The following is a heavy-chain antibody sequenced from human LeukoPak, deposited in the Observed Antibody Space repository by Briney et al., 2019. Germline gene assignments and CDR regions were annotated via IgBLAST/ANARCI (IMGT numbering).Heavy chain of an antibody. Sequence: PGGSLRLSCVGSGFTFSNYAMGWVRQAPGKGLEWVSAISGAGGSTYYADSVKGRFTISRDNSKNTLYLQMNSLRAEDTALFYCAKVRASSAYGYYYFGIDVWGQGTTVTVSS. CDR2: ISGAGGST. V-gene: IGHV3-23*01. CDR1: GFTFSNYA. CDR3: AKVRASSAYGYYYFGIDV. D-gene: IGHD5-12*01. J-gene: IGHJ6*02.